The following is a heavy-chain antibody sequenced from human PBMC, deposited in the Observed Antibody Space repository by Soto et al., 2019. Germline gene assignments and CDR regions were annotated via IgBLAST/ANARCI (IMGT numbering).Heavy chain of an antibody. J-gene: IGHJ4*02. D-gene: IGHD2-15*01. CDR1: GYTFTSYY. CDR2: INPSGGST. Sequence: GASVKVSCKASGYTFTSYYMHWVRQAPGQGLEWMGIINPSGGSTRYAQKFQGRVTMTRDTSTSTAYMELSSLRSEDTAVYYCAREGRYCSGGSCYGWYGYWGQGTLVTVSS. V-gene: IGHV1-46*01. CDR3: AREGRYCSGGSCYGWYGY.